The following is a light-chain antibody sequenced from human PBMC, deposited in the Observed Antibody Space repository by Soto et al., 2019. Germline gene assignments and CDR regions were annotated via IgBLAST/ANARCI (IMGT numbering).Light chain of an antibody. CDR2: GAS. V-gene: IGKV3-15*01. Sequence: ERVMTQSPATLSVSPGERATLSCRASQSVSSSYLAWYQQKPGQAPRLLIYGASTRATGIPARFSGSGSGTEFTLTISSLQSEDFAVYYCQQYNNWPQTFGQGTKLEIK. CDR3: QQYNNWPQT. J-gene: IGKJ2*01. CDR1: QSVSSSY.